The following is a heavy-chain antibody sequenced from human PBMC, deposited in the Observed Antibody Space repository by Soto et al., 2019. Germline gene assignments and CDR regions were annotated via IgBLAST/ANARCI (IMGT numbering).Heavy chain of an antibody. CDR1: GYTLTRYA. Sequence: QVQLVQSGAEVKKPGASVKVSCKASGYTLTRYAMHWVRQAPGQRLEWMGWINAGNGNTKYSQHFQGRVTITRDTSASTAYMELSSLRSEDTAVYYCARGGSLYWYFDLWGRGTLVTVSS. V-gene: IGHV1-3*01. J-gene: IGHJ2*01. D-gene: IGHD1-26*01. CDR2: INAGNGNT. CDR3: ARGGSLYWYFDL.